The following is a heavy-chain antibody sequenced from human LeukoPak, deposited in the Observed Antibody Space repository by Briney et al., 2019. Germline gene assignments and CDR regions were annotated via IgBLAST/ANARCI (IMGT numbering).Heavy chain of an antibody. V-gene: IGHV1-69*01. CDR2: IIPIFGTA. Sequence: GSSVKVSCKSSGGTFSSYAIIWVRQAPGQGLEWMGGIIPIFGTANYAQKFQGRVTITADESTSTAYMELSSLRSEDTAVYYCARGPVPAATYYYYGMDVWGQGTTVTVSS. CDR3: ARGPVPAATYYYYGMDV. CDR1: GGTFSSYA. D-gene: IGHD2-2*01. J-gene: IGHJ6*02.